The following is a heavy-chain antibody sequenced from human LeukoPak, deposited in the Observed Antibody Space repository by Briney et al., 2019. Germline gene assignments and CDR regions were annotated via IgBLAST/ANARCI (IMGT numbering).Heavy chain of an antibody. Sequence: GGSLRLSCAASGFTFSSYWMSWVRQAPGKGLEWVANIKQDGSEKYYVDSVKGRFTISRDNAKNSLYLQMNSLRAEDTAVYYCARGPVSSSGFLGYWGQGTLVTVSS. V-gene: IGHV3-7*03. CDR2: IKQDGSEK. D-gene: IGHD6-19*01. CDR1: GFTFSSYW. J-gene: IGHJ4*02. CDR3: ARGPVSSSGFLGY.